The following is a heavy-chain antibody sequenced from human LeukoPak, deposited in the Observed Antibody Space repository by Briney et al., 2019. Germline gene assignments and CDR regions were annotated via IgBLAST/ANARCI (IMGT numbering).Heavy chain of an antibody. Sequence: PSETLSLTCAVYGGSFSGYYWSWIRQPPGKGLEWIGEINHSGSTNYNPSLKSRVTISVDTSKNQFSLKLSSVTAADTAVYYCASQPPMYSSGWYGSWGYWGQGTLVTVSS. V-gene: IGHV4-34*01. CDR2: INHSGST. D-gene: IGHD6-19*01. CDR3: ASQPPMYSSGWYGSWGY. J-gene: IGHJ4*02. CDR1: GGSFSGYY.